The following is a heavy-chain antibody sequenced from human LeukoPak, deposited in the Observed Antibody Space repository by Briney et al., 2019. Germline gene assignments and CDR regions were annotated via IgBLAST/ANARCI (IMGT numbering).Heavy chain of an antibody. Sequence: SETLSLTCTVSGGSISSGDYYWSWIRQPPGKGLEWIGYIYYSGSTNYNPSLKSRVTISVDTSKNQFSLKLSSVTAADTAVYYCARAGDFFRSADAFDIWGQGTMVTVSS. D-gene: IGHD3-3*01. CDR2: IYYSGST. CDR3: ARAGDFFRSADAFDI. CDR1: GGSISSGDYY. V-gene: IGHV4-61*08. J-gene: IGHJ3*02.